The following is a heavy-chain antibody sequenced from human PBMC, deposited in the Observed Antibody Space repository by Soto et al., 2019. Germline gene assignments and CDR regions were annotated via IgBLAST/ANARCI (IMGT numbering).Heavy chain of an antibody. D-gene: IGHD6-19*01. V-gene: IGHV3-23*01. CDR3: AKDRYSSGAGWCDP. Sequence: GGSLRLSCAASGFTFSSYAMSWVRQAPGKGLEWVSAISGSGGSTYYADSVKGRFIISRDNSKNTLYLQMNSLRAEDTAVYNCAKDRYSSGAGWCDPWGQGTLGTVSA. J-gene: IGHJ5*02. CDR1: GFTFSSYA. CDR2: ISGSGGST.